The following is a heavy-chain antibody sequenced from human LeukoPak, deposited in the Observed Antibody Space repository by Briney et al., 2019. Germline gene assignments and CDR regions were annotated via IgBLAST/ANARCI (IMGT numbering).Heavy chain of an antibody. CDR2: IYTSGST. Sequence: SETLSLTCTVSGGSISSGSYYWSWIRRPAGKGLEWIGRIYTSGSTNYNPSLKSRATISVDTSKNQFSLKLSSVTAADTAVYYCAREKTRGSSSWLDYWGQGTLVTVSS. V-gene: IGHV4-61*02. D-gene: IGHD6-13*01. J-gene: IGHJ4*02. CDR1: GGSISSGSYY. CDR3: AREKTRGSSSWLDY.